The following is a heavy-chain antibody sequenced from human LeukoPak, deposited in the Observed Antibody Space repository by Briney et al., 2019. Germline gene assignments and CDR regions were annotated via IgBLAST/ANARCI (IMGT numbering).Heavy chain of an antibody. J-gene: IGHJ4*02. CDR2: ISGSGGST. D-gene: IGHD1-26*01. CDR3: ARDSRMGIVGAKKY. CDR1: GFTFSSYA. V-gene: IGHV3-23*01. Sequence: GGSLRLSCAASGFTFSSYAMSWVRQAPGKGLEWVSAISGSGGSTYYADSVKGRFTISRDNSKNTLYLQMNSLRAEDTAVYYCARDSRMGIVGAKKYWGQGTLVTVSS.